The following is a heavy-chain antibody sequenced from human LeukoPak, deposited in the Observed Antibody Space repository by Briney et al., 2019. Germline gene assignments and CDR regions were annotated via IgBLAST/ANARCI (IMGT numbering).Heavy chain of an antibody. V-gene: IGHV3-23*01. D-gene: IGHD6-13*01. J-gene: IGHJ4*02. CDR1: GFTFSSYW. CDR3: AKWGGRATDSNTWYGPLDH. Sequence: GGSLRLSCAASGFTFSSYWMHWVRQAPGQGLEWVSSISGSGDTTYHADSVKGRFTISRDNSKNTLYLLMNNLRAEDTAVYYCAKWGGRATDSNTWYGPLDHWGRGTLATVSP. CDR2: ISGSGDTT.